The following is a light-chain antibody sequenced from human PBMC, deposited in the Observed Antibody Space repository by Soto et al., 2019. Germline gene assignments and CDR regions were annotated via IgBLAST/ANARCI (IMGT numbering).Light chain of an antibody. Sequence: QSALTQPASVSGSPGQSITISCTGTSSDVGSRNLVSWYQQHPGKAPKLIIYEVTKWPSGVSNRFSGSKSGNTGSLTIFGLQAEAEADYYCCSYAGSYTWVFGGGTKVTVL. V-gene: IGLV2-23*02. J-gene: IGLJ3*02. CDR1: SSDVGSRNL. CDR2: EVT. CDR3: CSYAGSYTWV.